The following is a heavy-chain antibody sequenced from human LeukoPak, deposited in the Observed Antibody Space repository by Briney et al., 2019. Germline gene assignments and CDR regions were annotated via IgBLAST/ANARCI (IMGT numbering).Heavy chain of an antibody. D-gene: IGHD3-3*01. CDR2: NIPIFGTA. CDR1: GGTFSSYA. J-gene: IGHJ4*02. CDR3: ARGQYYDFWSGLPDYFDY. V-gene: IGHV1-69*06. Sequence: ASVKVSCKASGGTFSSYAISWVRQAPGQGLEWMGGNIPIFGTANYAQKFQGRVTITADKSTSTAYMELSSLRSEDTAVYYCARGQYYDFWSGLPDYFDYWGQGTLVTVSS.